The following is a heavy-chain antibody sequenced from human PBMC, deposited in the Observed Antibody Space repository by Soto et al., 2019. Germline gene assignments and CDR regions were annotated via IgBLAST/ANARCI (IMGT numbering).Heavy chain of an antibody. D-gene: IGHD3-3*01. J-gene: IGHJ5*02. CDR2: IWYDGSNK. V-gene: IGHV3-33*01. Sequence: PGGSLRISCAASGFTFSSYGMHWVRQAPGKGLEWVAVIWYDGSNKYYADSVKGRFTISRDNSKNTLYLQMNSLRAEDTAVYYCARSPFTYYDFWRSYFSPPRCFDPCDPAPLLT. CDR1: GFTFSSYG. CDR3: ARSPFTYYDFWRSYFSPPRCFDP.